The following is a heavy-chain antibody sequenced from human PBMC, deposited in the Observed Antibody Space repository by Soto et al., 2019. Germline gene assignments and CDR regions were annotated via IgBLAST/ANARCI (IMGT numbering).Heavy chain of an antibody. CDR2: IIPLFGTA. V-gene: IGHV1-69*01. Sequence: QVQLVQSGAEVKQPGSSVKVSCKTSGGTFSTYAIYWVRQAPGQGLEWMGAIIPLFGTADYAQKSQGRVPITADESTSTAYMAVSSLRSDDTAVYYCARPKGSYSSGYYYFDYWGQGNLVTVSS. J-gene: IGHJ4*02. CDR1: GGTFSTYA. D-gene: IGHD6-19*01. CDR3: ARPKGSYSSGYYYFDY.